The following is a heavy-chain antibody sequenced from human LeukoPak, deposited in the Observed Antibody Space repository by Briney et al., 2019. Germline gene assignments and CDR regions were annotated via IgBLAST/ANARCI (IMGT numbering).Heavy chain of an antibody. Sequence: PGRSLRLSCAASGFIFSNYGMNWVRQAPGKGLEWVAVIWYDGSNKYYADSVKGRFTISRDNSKNTLYLQMNSPRAEDTAVYYCARSNEHTSGYPPPMDYWGQGTLVTVSS. V-gene: IGHV3-33*01. CDR3: ARSNEHTSGYPPPMDY. J-gene: IGHJ4*02. D-gene: IGHD3-22*01. CDR2: IWYDGSNK. CDR1: GFIFSNYG.